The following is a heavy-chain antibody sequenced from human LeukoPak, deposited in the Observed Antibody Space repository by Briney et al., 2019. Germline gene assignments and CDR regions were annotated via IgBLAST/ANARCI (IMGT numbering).Heavy chain of an antibody. V-gene: IGHV3-23*01. Sequence: GGSLRLSCAASGFTFSSYGMSWVRQAPGKGLEWVSAISGSGGSTYYADSVKGRFTISRDNSKNTLYLQMNSLRAEDTAVYYCAKCPFTWFGELFGYYYYMDVWGKGTTVTISS. CDR3: AKCPFTWFGELFGYYYYMDV. CDR1: GFTFSSYG. D-gene: IGHD3-10*01. J-gene: IGHJ6*03. CDR2: ISGSGGST.